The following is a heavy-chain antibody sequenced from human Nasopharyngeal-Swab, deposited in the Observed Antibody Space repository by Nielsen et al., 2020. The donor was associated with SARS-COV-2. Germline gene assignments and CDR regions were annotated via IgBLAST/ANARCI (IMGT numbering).Heavy chain of an antibody. V-gene: IGHV1-2*06. CDR1: GYTFTGYY. CDR3: ARDSGITIFGVVNPYYYYGMDV. Sequence: ASVKVSCKASGYTFTGYYMHWVRQAPRQGLEWMGRINPNSGGTNYAQKFQGRVTMTRDTSISTAYMELSRLRSDDTAVYYCARDSGITIFGVVNPYYYYGMDVWGQGTTVTVSS. CDR2: INPNSGGT. J-gene: IGHJ6*02. D-gene: IGHD3-3*01.